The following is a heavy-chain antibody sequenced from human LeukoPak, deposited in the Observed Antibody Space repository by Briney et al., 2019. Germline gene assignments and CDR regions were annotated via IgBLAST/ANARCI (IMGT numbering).Heavy chain of an antibody. CDR2: IRDDGSNK. Sequence: GGSLRLSCAASGFTFSSYSMHWVREAPGGGLEWVAFIRDDGSNKYYADSVKGRFTISRDNSKNTLYLQMNSPRAEDTAVYYYAKDLGSGWTTGPHQYFDYWGQGTLVTVSS. J-gene: IGHJ4*02. CDR1: GFTFSSYS. CDR3: AKDLGSGWTTGPHQYFDY. D-gene: IGHD6-19*01. V-gene: IGHV3-30*02.